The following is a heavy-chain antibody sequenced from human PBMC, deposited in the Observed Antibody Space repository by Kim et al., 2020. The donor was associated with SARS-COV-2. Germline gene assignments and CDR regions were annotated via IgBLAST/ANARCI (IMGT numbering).Heavy chain of an antibody. D-gene: IGHD6-19*01. Sequence: GESLKISCKGSGYSFTSYWISWVRQMPGKCLEWMGRIDPSDSYTNYSPSFQGHVTISADKSISTAYLQWSSLKASDTAMYYCARTTIAVAGVDYWGQGTLVTVSS. J-gene: IGHJ4*02. CDR2: IDPSDSYT. CDR3: ARTTIAVAGVDY. CDR1: GYSFTSYW. V-gene: IGHV5-10-1*01.